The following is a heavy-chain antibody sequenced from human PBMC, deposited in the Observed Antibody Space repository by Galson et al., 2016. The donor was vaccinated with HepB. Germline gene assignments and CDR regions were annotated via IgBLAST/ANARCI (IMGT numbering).Heavy chain of an antibody. CDR2: IDPSDSLT. CDR3: ASIMYGSGSYSSDY. J-gene: IGHJ4*02. V-gene: IGHV5-10-1*01. CDR1: GYSFTTYW. Sequence: QSGAEVKKPGGSLRISCKGSGYSFTTYWINWVRQMPGKGLEWMGRIDPSDSLTTYSPSFEGHVTISADKSIRTAYLQWGSLKASDTAMYYCASIMYGSGSYSSDYWGQGTLVTVSS. D-gene: IGHD3-10*01.